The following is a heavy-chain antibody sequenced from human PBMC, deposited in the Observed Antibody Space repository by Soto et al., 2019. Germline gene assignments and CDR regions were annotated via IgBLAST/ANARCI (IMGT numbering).Heavy chain of an antibody. J-gene: IGHJ6*02. CDR2: ISRSGSLN. Sequence: RGSLRLSCAASGFSFSDYSMNWVRQAPGKGLEWLSYISRSGSLNYYADSVKGRFTISRDNAKNSLYLEMNSVRDEDTAMYYCARDLEYSSSWYYYYGLDVWGHGTTVTVSS. CDR3: ARDLEYSSSWYYYYGLDV. CDR1: GFSFSDYS. D-gene: IGHD6-6*01. V-gene: IGHV3-48*02.